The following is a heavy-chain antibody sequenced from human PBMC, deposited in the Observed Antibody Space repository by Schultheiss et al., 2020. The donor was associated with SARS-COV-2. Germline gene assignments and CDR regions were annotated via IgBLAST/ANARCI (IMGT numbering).Heavy chain of an antibody. V-gene: IGHV4-39*07. CDR2: IYYSGST. Sequence: SETLSLTCTVSGGSVSSGSDHWSWIRQPPGKGLEWIGSIYYSGSTYYNPSLKSRVTISVDTSKNQFSLKLSSVTAADTAVYYCARGRITMVQGVITGFDYWGQGTLVTVSS. CDR1: GGSVSSGSDH. CDR3: ARGRITMVQGVITGFDY. J-gene: IGHJ4*02. D-gene: IGHD3-10*01.